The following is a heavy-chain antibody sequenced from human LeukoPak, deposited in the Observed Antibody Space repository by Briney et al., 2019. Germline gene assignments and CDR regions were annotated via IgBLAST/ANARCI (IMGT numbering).Heavy chain of an antibody. J-gene: IGHJ4*02. CDR3: ARRAYDSRPEAPTDY. V-gene: IGHV3-7*01. D-gene: IGHD3-22*01. Sequence: GGSLRLSCAASGFSFNSYRMEWVRQAPGMGLEWVANIGQDGSEKLYVDSVKGRFTISRDNARNSLFLQMNSLRVEDTAVYFCARRAYDSRPEAPTDYWGPGTLVTVSS. CDR2: IGQDGSEK. CDR1: GFSFNSYR.